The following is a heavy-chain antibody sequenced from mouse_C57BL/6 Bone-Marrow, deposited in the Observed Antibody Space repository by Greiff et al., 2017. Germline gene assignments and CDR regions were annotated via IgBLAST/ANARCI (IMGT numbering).Heavy chain of an antibody. D-gene: IGHD2-3*01. J-gene: IGHJ4*01. CDR1: GYTFTSYW. V-gene: IGHV1-53*01. CDR3: ARRRDGYYLSYAMDY. CDR2: INPSNGGT. Sequence: VQLQQPGTELVKPGASVKLSCTASGYTFTSYWMHWVKQRPGQGLEWIGNINPSNGGTNYNEKFKSKATLTVDISSSTAYMQLSSLTSEDSAVYYCARRRDGYYLSYAMDYWGRGTSVTVSA.